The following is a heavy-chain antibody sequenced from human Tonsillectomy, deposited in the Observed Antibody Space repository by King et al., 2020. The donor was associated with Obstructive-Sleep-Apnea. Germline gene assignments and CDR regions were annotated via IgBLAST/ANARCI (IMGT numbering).Heavy chain of an antibody. D-gene: IGHD1-14*01. J-gene: IGHJ4*02. CDR3: VRGMSAPDF. CDR1: GYTFTNYY. V-gene: IGHV1-18*04. Sequence: QLVQSGAEVKKPGATVKVSCKASGYTFTNYYISWVRQAPGQGLEWMGSISGDNGNRKHTEKLQDRVTMTTDTSTNTAYLELRSLRVDDTALYYCVRGMSAPDFWGQGTLVTVSS. CDR2: ISGDNGNR.